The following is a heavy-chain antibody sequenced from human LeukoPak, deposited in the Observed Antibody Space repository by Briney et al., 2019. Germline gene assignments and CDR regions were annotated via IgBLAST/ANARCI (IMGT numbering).Heavy chain of an antibody. CDR2: IKSRTDGGTT. J-gene: IGHJ4*02. V-gene: IGHV3-15*01. Sequence: GGSLRLSCVASGFTFSDGFSNVWMTWVRQAPGKGLEWVGRIKSRTDGGTTDYAAPVKGRFTISRDDSKNTLYLQMNNLKTEDTAVYYCTTVFRGNSGHLDYWGQGTLVTVSS. D-gene: IGHD3-3*01. CDR1: GFTFSDGFSNVW. CDR3: TTVFRGNSGHLDY.